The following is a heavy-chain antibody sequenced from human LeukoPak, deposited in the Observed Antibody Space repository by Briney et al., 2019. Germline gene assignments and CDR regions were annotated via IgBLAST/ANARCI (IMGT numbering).Heavy chain of an antibody. D-gene: IGHD3-10*01. V-gene: IGHV4-34*01. CDR2: INHSGST. Sequence: SETLSLTCAVSGGSISPYYWSWIRQPPGKGLEWIGEINHSGSTNYNPSLKSRVTISVDTSKNQFSLKLSSVTAADTAVYYCARQGGRYYYGSGSSYYFDYWGQGTLVTVSS. CDR1: GGSISPYY. J-gene: IGHJ4*02. CDR3: ARQGGRYYYGSGSSYYFDY.